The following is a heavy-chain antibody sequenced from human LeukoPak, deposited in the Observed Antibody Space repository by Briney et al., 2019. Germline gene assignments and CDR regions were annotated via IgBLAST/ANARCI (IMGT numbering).Heavy chain of an antibody. CDR3: ARGSLGSFGYCSSTSRYAIYFDY. D-gene: IGHD2-2*01. V-gene: IGHV1-2*02. Sequence: ASVKVSCKTSEYTFTGYYMHWVRQAPGQGLEWMGWINPNSGGTNYAQKFQGRVTMTRDTSISTAYMDLSRLRSDDTAVYYCARGSLGSFGYCSSTSRYAIYFDYWGQGTLVTVSS. CDR2: INPNSGGT. CDR1: EYTFTGYY. J-gene: IGHJ4*02.